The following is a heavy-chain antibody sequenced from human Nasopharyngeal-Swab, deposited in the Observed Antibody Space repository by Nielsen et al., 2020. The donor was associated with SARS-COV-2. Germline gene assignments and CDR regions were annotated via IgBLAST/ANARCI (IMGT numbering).Heavy chain of an antibody. CDR1: GFTFSSYW. J-gene: IGHJ4*02. V-gene: IGHV3-7*03. CDR3: ARSSRGPYYDFWSGSNYPDY. D-gene: IGHD3-3*01. CDR2: IKQDGSEK. Sequence: GGSLRLSCAASGFTFSSYWMSWVRQAPGKGLEWVANIKQDGSEKYYVDSVKGRFTISRDNAKNSLYLQMNSLRAEDTAVYYCARSSRGPYYDFWSGSNYPDYWGQGTPVTVSS.